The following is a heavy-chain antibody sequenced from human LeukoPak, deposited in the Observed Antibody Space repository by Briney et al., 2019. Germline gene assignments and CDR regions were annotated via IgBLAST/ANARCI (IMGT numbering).Heavy chain of an antibody. V-gene: IGHV1-18*01. Sequence: ASVKVSCKASGYTFIGYYMYWVRQAPGQGLEWMGWISAYNGNTNYAQKLQGRVTMTTDTSTSTAYMELRSLRSDDTAVYYCARDLGIAAAGTRYAAFDIWGQGTMVTVSS. CDR3: ARDLGIAAAGTRYAAFDI. D-gene: IGHD6-13*01. CDR2: ISAYNGNT. CDR1: GYTFIGYY. J-gene: IGHJ3*02.